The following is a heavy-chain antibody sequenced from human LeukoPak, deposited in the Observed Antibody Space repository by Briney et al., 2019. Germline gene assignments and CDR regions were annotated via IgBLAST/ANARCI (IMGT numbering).Heavy chain of an antibody. CDR1: GGSISNYY. CDR3: AREAREYGGSGYYYDY. CDR2: IYTTGGT. V-gene: IGHV4-4*07. J-gene: IGHJ4*02. D-gene: IGHD3-22*01. Sequence: SETLSLTCTVSGGSISNYYWAWIRQPAGEGLEWIGRIYTTGGTDYNPSLRSRVTMSVDTSKNQFSLRLRSVTAADTAVYYCAREAREYGGSGYYYDYWGQGTLVTVSS.